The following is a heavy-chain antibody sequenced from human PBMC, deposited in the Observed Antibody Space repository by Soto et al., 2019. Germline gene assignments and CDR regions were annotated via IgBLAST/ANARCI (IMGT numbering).Heavy chain of an antibody. CDR1: GFSLSTSGMC. J-gene: IGHJ4*02. V-gene: IGHV2-70*01. Sequence: SGPTLVNPTQTLTLTCTFSGFSLSTSGMCVSWIRQPPGKALEWLALIDWDDDKYYTTSLKTRLTISKDTSKNQVVLTMTNMEPVDTATYSCARIPEYSSSWYDYWGQGTLVTVSS. D-gene: IGHD6-13*01. CDR3: ARIPEYSSSWYDY. CDR2: IDWDDDK.